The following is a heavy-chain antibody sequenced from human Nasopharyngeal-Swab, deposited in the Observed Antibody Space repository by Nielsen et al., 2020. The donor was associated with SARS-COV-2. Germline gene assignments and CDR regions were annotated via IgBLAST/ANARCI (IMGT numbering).Heavy chain of an antibody. CDR1: GGSISSGGYY. Sequence: SETLSLTCAVSGGSISSGGYYWSWIRQPPGKGLEWIGYIYYSGSTYYNPSLKSRVTISVDTSKNQFSLKLSSVTAADTAVYYCARAPRVTIFGVVTAFDYWGQGTPVTVSS. CDR2: IYYSGST. J-gene: IGHJ4*02. V-gene: IGHV4-30-4*01. D-gene: IGHD3-3*01. CDR3: ARAPRVTIFGVVTAFDY.